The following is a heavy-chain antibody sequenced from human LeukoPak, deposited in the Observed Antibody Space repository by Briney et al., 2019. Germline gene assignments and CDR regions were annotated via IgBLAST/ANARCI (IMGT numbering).Heavy chain of an antibody. CDR3: ARASYSYDINGWVPFDY. Sequence: SETLSLTCAVYGGSFSGFHWSWIRQPPGKGLEWIGEINHSGSTNYNPSLKSRVTISVDKSKNQFSLKLSSVTAADTAVYYCARASYSYDINGWVPFDYWGQGTLVTVSS. CDR2: INHSGST. J-gene: IGHJ4*02. V-gene: IGHV4-34*01. CDR1: GGSFSGFH. D-gene: IGHD3-22*01.